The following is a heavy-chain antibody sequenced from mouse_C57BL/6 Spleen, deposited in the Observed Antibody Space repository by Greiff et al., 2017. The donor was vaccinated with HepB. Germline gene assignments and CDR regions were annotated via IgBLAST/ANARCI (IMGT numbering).Heavy chain of an antibody. V-gene: IGHV1-82*01. CDR2: IYPGDGDT. CDR3: GKSGGKGWFAY. D-gene: IGHD1-3*01. Sequence: QVQLKQSGPELVKPGASVKISCKASGYAFSSSWMNWVKQRPGKGLEWIGRIYPGDGDTNYNGKFKGKATLTADKSSSTAYMQLSSLTSEDSAVYGCGKSGGKGWFAYWGQGTLVTVSA. J-gene: IGHJ3*01. CDR1: GYAFSSSW.